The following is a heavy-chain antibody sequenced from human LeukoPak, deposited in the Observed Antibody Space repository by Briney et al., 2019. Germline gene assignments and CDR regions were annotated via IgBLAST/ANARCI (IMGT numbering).Heavy chain of an antibody. CDR1: GYTFSGNY. CDR3: ARDTSGAFDI. V-gene: IGHV1-2*02. CDR2: INPNSGGT. J-gene: IGHJ3*02. Sequence: ASVKVSCKASGYTFSGNYMHWVRQAPGQGLEWMGWINPNSGGTNYAQKFQGRVTMTRDTSISTAYMELSRLISDDTAVYYCARDTSGAFDIWGQGTMVTVSS.